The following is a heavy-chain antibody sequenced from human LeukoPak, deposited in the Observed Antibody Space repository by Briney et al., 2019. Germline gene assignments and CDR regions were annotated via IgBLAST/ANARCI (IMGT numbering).Heavy chain of an antibody. Sequence: GGSLRLSCAASGFTFIKYSMTWVRQAPGKGLEWVSAITGSGAFTDYADSVQGRFTISRDNSKNTLYLQMNSLRAEDTAVYYCAKRSAESSGYFDYWGQGTLVTVPS. J-gene: IGHJ4*02. V-gene: IGHV3-23*01. D-gene: IGHD6-19*01. CDR3: AKRSAESSGYFDY. CDR1: GFTFIKYS. CDR2: ITGSGAFT.